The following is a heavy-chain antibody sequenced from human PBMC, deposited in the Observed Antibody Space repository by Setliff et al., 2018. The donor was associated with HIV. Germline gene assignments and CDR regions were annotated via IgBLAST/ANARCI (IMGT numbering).Heavy chain of an antibody. D-gene: IGHD2-2*01. CDR3: ARDRAMRFSNSPSFNYFDV. V-gene: IGHV4-61*09. CDR2: ISGSGST. CDR1: SGSISSGSYF. Sequence: SETLSLTCTVFSGSISSGSYFWSWIRQPAGKGLQWIGHISGSGSTNYNPSLTSRVAISVDTSKNQFSLKLNSVTAADTAVYYCARDRAMRFSNSPSFNYFDVWGQGALVTVSS. J-gene: IGHJ4*02.